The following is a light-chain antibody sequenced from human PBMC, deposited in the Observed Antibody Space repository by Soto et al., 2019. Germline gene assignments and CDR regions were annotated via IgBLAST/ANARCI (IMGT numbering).Light chain of an antibody. CDR1: QGIGND. J-gene: IGKJ1*01. V-gene: IGKV1-6*01. CDR3: LQDYNYPRT. CDR2: AAS. Sequence: AIQVTQSPSSLSASVGDRVTITCRASQGIGNDLGWYQQKPGKAPKLLIYAASTLQSGVPSRFSGSGSGTDFTLTISSLQPEDFATYYCLQDYNYPRTFGQGTKV.